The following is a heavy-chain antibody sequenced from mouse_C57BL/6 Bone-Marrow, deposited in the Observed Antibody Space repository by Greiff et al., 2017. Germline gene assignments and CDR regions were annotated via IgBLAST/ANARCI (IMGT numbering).Heavy chain of an antibody. CDR2: ISSGGSYT. J-gene: IGHJ4*01. Sequence: EVKVVESGGDLVKPGGSLKLSCAASGFTFSSYGMSWVRQTPDKRLEWVATISSGGSYTYYPDSVKGRFTISRDNAKNTLYLQMSSLKSEDTAMYYFARVADLLWLRRTGYGYAMDYWGQGTSVTVSS. V-gene: IGHV5-6*01. D-gene: IGHD2-2*01. CDR3: ARVADLLWLRRTGYGYAMDY. CDR1: GFTFSSYG.